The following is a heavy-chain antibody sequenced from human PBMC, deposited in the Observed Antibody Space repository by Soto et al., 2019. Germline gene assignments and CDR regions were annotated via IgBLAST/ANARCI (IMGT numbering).Heavy chain of an antibody. CDR3: ARRLGGTYLVY. V-gene: IGHV4-34*01. CDR1: GGSFSGYY. Sequence: SETLSLTCAVYGGSFSGYYWSWIRQPPGKGLEWIGEINHSGSTNYNPSLKSRVTISVDTSKNQFSLKLSSVTAADTAVYYCARRLGGTYLVYWGQGTLVTVSS. CDR2: INHSGST. D-gene: IGHD1-26*01. J-gene: IGHJ4*02.